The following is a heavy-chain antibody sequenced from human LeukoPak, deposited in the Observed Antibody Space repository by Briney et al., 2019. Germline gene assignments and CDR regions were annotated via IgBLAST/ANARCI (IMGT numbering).Heavy chain of an antibody. J-gene: IGHJ6*02. CDR3: ASGIGYCSSTSCLHSKDWGNYYYYGMDV. D-gene: IGHD2-2*01. CDR1: GYTFTSYG. Sequence: ASVKVSCKASGYTFTSYGISWVRQAPGQGLEWMGWISAYNGNTNYAQKFQGRVTITRDTSASTAYMELSSLRSEDTAVYYCASGIGYCSSTSCLHSKDWGNYYYYGMDVWGQGTTVTVSS. V-gene: IGHV1-18*01. CDR2: ISAYNGNT.